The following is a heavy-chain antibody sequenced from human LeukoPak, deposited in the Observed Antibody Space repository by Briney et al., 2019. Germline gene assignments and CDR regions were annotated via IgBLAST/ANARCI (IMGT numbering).Heavy chain of an antibody. Sequence: SETLSLTCTVSGGSISSGGYYWSWIRQHPGKGLEWIGYIYYSGSTYYNPSLKSRVTISVDTSKNQFSLKLSSVTAADTAVYYCARDVPRLGEDYYYYYMDVWGKGTTVTVSS. CDR1: GGSISSGGYY. J-gene: IGHJ6*03. D-gene: IGHD1-26*01. CDR3: ARDVPRLGEDYYYYYMDV. V-gene: IGHV4-31*03. CDR2: IYYSGST.